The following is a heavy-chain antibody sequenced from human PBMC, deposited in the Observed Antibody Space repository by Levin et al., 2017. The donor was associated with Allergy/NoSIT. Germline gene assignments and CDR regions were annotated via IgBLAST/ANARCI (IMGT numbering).Heavy chain of an antibody. D-gene: IGHD4-17*01. CDR2: IYWDDDK. CDR1: GFSLSTSGVG. J-gene: IGHJ1*01. Sequence: ESGPTLVKPKQTLTLTCTFSGFSLSTSGVGVGWIRQPPGKALEWLAVIYWDDDKRYTPSLKNRFTITTDTSKNQVVLTLTDMDPVDTATYYCAQTLYGTYSEYFHHWGQGTLVTVSS. V-gene: IGHV2-5*02. CDR3: AQTLYGTYSEYFHH.